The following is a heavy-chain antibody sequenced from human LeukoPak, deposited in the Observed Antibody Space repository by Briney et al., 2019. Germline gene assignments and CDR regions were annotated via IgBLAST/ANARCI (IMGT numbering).Heavy chain of an antibody. J-gene: IGHJ3*02. CDR3: ARDRGGLDYGDYLGAFDI. V-gene: IGHV1-8*03. Sequence: ASVKFSCKASGYTFTRYDINCVRQATGQGLEWMGWMNPKSGNTGHAQKFQGRVTITKDTSISTVYMELSSLRSEDTAVYYCARDRGGLDYGDYLGAFDIWGQGTMVTVSS. CDR1: GYTFTRYD. CDR2: MNPKSGNT. D-gene: IGHD4-17*01.